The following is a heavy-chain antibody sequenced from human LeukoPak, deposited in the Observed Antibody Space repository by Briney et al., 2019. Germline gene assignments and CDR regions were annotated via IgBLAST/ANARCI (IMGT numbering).Heavy chain of an antibody. CDR2: ISSGGSTI. CDR1: GFTFSDYY. V-gene: IGHV3-11*01. J-gene: IGHJ4*02. D-gene: IGHD4-23*01. CDR3: SKHLWVATYVY. Sequence: PRGSLRLSCAASGFTFSDYYMSWIRQAPRKGLQWVSYISSGGSTIYYADTVKGRFTISRDNAKNSLYLHMNSLRAEDTAAYYCSKHLWVATYVYWGQGTLVTVS.